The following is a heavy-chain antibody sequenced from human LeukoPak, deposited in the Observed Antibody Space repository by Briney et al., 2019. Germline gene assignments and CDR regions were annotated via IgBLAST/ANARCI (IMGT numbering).Heavy chain of an antibody. CDR2: IHPDGGDK. J-gene: IGHJ4*02. CDR3: AGDLGFSSEDY. Sequence: TGGSLRLSCAASAFTFRNYWMSWVRQAPGKGLEWVANIHPDGGDKYYVDSVRGRFTIYRDNAKNSLFLQMNSLTVDDTAVYYCAGDLGFSSEDYWGQGTLVTVSS. D-gene: IGHD6-25*01. V-gene: IGHV3-7*01. CDR1: AFTFRNYW.